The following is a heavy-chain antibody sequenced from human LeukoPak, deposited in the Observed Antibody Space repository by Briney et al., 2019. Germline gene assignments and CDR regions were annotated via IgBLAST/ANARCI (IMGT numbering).Heavy chain of an antibody. CDR1: GGSISSGSYY. CDR3: ARDRGVAYCSGGSCLTPPYDY. D-gene: IGHD2-15*01. CDR2: IYHSGNT. V-gene: IGHV4-61*02. Sequence: PSQTLSLTCTVSGGSISSGSYYWSWIRQPAGKGLEWIGGIYHSGNTYYNPSLKSRVTISVDTSKNQFSLKLSSVTAADTAVYYCARDRGVAYCSGGSCLTPPYDYWGQGTLVTVSS. J-gene: IGHJ4*02.